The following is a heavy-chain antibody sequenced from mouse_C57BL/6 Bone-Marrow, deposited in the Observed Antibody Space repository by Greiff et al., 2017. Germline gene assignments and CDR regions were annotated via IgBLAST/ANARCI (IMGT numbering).Heavy chain of an antibody. CDR2: IWSDGST. D-gene: IGHD2-4*01. CDR3: ARHHDYDGAWFAY. J-gene: IGHJ3*01. Sequence: VKLQESGPGLVAPSQSLSITCTVSGFSLTSYGVHWVRQPPGKGLEWLVVIWSDGSTTYNSALKSRLSISKDNSKSQVFLKMNSLQTDDTAMYYCARHHDYDGAWFAYWGQGTLVTVSA. V-gene: IGHV2-6-1*01. CDR1: GFSLTSYG.